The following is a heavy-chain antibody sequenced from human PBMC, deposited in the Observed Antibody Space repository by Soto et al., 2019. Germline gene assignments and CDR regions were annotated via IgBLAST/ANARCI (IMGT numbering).Heavy chain of an antibody. D-gene: IGHD3-22*01. CDR3: ARDQSDSSGYCSY. J-gene: IGHJ4*02. CDR2: INPSGGST. Sequence: QVQLVQSGAEVKKPGASVKVSCKASGYTFTSYYMHWVRQAPGQGLEWMGIINPSGGSTSYAQKFQGRVXXTXDXXTSTVYMELSSLRSEDTAVYYCARDQSDSSGYCSYWGQGTLVTVSS. V-gene: IGHV1-46*01. CDR1: GYTFTSYY.